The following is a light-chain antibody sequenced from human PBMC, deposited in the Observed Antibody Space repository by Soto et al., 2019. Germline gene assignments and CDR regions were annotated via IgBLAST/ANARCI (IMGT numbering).Light chain of an antibody. CDR2: SND. V-gene: IGLV1-44*01. CDR1: SSNIGTNT. CDR3: EAWDDSRYGAV. J-gene: IGLJ2*01. Sequence: QSVLTQPPSASGTPGQGVTIYCSGSSSNIGTNTVNWYKQLPGTAPKLLIYSNDLRPSGVPDRFSGSKSGTSASLAISGLQSEDEADYYCEAWDDSRYGAVFGGGTKLTVL.